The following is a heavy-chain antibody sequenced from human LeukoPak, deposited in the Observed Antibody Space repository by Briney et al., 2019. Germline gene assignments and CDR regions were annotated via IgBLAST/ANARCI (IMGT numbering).Heavy chain of an antibody. CDR3: AKEWTDYGDGDY. Sequence: GGSLRLSCAASGFTFSDYYMTWIRQAPGKGLEWVAHIRGRGGIIYYADSVKGRFTTSRDNAKNSLYLQMRSLRAEDTAVYYCAKEWTDYGDGDYWGQGTLVTVSS. CDR2: IRGRGGII. CDR1: GFTFSDYY. D-gene: IGHD4-17*01. J-gene: IGHJ4*02. V-gene: IGHV3-11*01.